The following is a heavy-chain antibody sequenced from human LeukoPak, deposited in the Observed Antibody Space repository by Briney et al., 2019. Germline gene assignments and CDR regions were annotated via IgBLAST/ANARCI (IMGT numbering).Heavy chain of an antibody. CDR2: ISAYNGNT. J-gene: IGHJ5*02. CDR3: AGCYGSGRVYNWFDP. V-gene: IGHV1-18*01. D-gene: IGHD3-10*01. CDR1: GYTFTSYG. Sequence: GASVKVSCKASGYTFTSYGISWVRQAPGQGLEWMGWISAYNGNTNYAQKLQGRVTMTTDTSTSTAYMELSSLRSEDTAVYYCAGCYGSGRVYNWFDPWGQGTLVTVSS.